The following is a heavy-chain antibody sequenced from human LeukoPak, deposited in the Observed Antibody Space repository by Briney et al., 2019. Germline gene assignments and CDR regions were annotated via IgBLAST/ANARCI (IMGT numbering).Heavy chain of an antibody. CDR3: ARDLPQKPTYYYDSSGYRRAYAFDI. CDR2: IYHSGST. V-gene: IGHV4-4*02. J-gene: IGHJ3*02. Sequence: PSGTLSLTCAVSGGSISSSNWWSWVRQPPGKGLEWIGEIYHSGSTNYNPSLKSRVTISVDKSKNQFSLKLSSVTAADTAVYYCARDLPQKPTYYYDSSGYRRAYAFDIWGQGTMVTVSS. CDR1: GGSISSSNW. D-gene: IGHD3-22*01.